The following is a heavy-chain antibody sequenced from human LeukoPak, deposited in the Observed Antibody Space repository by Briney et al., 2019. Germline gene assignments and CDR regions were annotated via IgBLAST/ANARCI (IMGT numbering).Heavy chain of an antibody. CDR1: GGSFSGYY. CDR3: ARAHMGGNYYDSSGYPDY. V-gene: IGHV4-34*01. CDR2: INHSGST. D-gene: IGHD3-22*01. J-gene: IGHJ4*02. Sequence: PSETLSLTCAVYGGSFSGYYWSWIRQPPGEGLEWIGEINHSGSTNYNPALKSRVTISVDTSKNQFSLKLSSVTAADTAVYYCARAHMGGNYYDSSGYPDYWGQGTLVTVSS.